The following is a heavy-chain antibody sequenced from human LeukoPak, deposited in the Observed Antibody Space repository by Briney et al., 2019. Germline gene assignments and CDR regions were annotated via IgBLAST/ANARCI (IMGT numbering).Heavy chain of an antibody. V-gene: IGHV1-2*06. Sequence: ASVKVSCKASGYTFTGYYMHWVRQAPGQGLEWMGRINPNSGGTNYAQKFQGRVTMTRDTSISTAYMELSRLRPDDTAVYYCARVRPSYYGSGINWFDPWGQGTLVTVSS. CDR3: ARVRPSYYGSGINWFDP. CDR1: GYTFTGYY. D-gene: IGHD3-10*01. J-gene: IGHJ5*02. CDR2: INPNSGGT.